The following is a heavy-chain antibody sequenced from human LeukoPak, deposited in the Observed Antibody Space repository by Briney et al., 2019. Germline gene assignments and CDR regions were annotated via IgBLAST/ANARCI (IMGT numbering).Heavy chain of an antibody. CDR1: GGSISSNGYY. J-gene: IGHJ3*02. D-gene: IGHD3-22*01. CDR2: IYYSGST. CDR3: ASYYDSSGYYYLGAFDI. V-gene: IGHV4-39*07. Sequence: SETLSLTCTVSGGSISSNGYYWGWIRQPPGKGLEWIGNIYYSGSTYYNPSLKSRVTISVDTSKNQFSLKLSSVTAADTAVYYCASYYDSSGYYYLGAFDIWGQGTMVTVSS.